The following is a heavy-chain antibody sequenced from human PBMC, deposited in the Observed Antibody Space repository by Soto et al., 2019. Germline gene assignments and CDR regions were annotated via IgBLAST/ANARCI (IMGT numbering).Heavy chain of an antibody. D-gene: IGHD6-6*01. V-gene: IGHV4-31*03. Sequence: QVQLQESGPGLVKPSQTLSLTCTVSGGSISSGGYYWTWIRQHPGKGLEWIGYNYYSGITYYNPSLKSRVTISVDTSTNQFSLKLSSVTAADTAVYYCARGSSIAGLYYGMDVWGQGTTVTVSS. CDR1: GGSISSGGYY. CDR2: NYYSGIT. CDR3: ARGSSIAGLYYGMDV. J-gene: IGHJ6*02.